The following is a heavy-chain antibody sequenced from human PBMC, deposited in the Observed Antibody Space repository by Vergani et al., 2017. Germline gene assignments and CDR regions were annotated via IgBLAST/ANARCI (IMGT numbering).Heavy chain of an antibody. CDR1: EFTFSNYA. Sequence: EVQLLESGGGLVQPGGSLRLTCAASEFTFSNYAMNWVRQAPGKGLEWVSGISGSGVSAYYTDSVKGRFTISRDNAKNSLYLQMNSLRAEDTAVYYCARLSTFDAFDIWGQGTMVTVSS. CDR2: ISGSGVSA. CDR3: ARLSTFDAFDI. J-gene: IGHJ3*02. D-gene: IGHD3-16*01. V-gene: IGHV3-23*01.